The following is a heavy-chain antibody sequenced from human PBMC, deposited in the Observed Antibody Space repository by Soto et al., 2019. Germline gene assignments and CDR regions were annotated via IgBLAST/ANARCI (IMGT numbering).Heavy chain of an antibody. V-gene: IGHV1-18*01. Sequence: QVQLVQSGAEVKKPGASVKVSCKASGYTFTSYGVSWVRQAPGQGLEWMGWISAYNGNTNYLQKLQGRVTMTTDTSTSTAYMELRSLTSDDTAMYYCERTGFTAAAGKADHWGQGTLVTVSS. CDR3: ERTGFTAAAGKADH. J-gene: IGHJ4*02. D-gene: IGHD6-13*01. CDR1: GYTFTSYG. CDR2: ISAYNGNT.